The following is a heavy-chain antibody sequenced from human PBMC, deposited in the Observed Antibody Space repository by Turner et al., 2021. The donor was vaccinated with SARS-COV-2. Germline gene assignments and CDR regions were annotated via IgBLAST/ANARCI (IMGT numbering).Heavy chain of an antibody. J-gene: IGHJ5*01. Sequence: QVQLQESGTGLVNPSETLSLTCTVSGGSISRDFWSWIRQPPGKGLEWIGYIYYRGSTNYNPSLKSRVTMSVDTSKNQCSLKLRSVTAADTAVYYCARELRFNWLDSWGQGTLVTVSS. V-gene: IGHV4-59*01. CDR2: IYYRGST. CDR1: GGSISRDF. D-gene: IGHD3-3*01. CDR3: ARELRFNWLDS.